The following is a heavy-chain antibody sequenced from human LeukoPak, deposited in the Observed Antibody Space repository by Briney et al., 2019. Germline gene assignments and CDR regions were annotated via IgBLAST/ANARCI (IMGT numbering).Heavy chain of an antibody. V-gene: IGHV3-48*03. CDR2: ISTTGSTV. J-gene: IGHJ6*02. CDR3: AKDFPHYYESSHGMDA. D-gene: IGHD3-22*01. CDR1: GFTFDNYA. Sequence: GGSLRLSCAASGFTFDNYAMHWVRQAPGKGLEWVSYISTTGSTVYYADSVEGPFTMSRDNAKNLLYLQMNSLRAEDAAVYYCAKDFPHYYESSHGMDAWGQGTTVTVSS.